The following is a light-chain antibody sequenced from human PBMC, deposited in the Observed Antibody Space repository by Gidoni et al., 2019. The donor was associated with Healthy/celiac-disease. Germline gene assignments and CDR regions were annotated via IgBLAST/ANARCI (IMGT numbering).Light chain of an antibody. J-gene: IGKJ2*02. CDR1: QSVSSY. Sequence: ESVLTQSPATLSLSPGERATLSCRASQSVSSYLAWYQQKPGQAPRLLIYDASTRATGIPARFSGSGSGTDFTLTISSLEPEDFAVYYCQSGTFGQGTKLEIK. CDR3: QSGT. CDR2: DAS. V-gene: IGKV3-11*01.